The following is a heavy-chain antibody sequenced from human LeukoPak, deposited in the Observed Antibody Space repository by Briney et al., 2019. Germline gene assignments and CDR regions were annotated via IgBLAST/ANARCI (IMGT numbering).Heavy chain of an antibody. D-gene: IGHD2-15*01. CDR2: ISSGSSYI. CDR1: RFTFSTYS. Sequence: GGSLRLSCSASRFTFSTYSINWVRQAPGEGLERVSSISSGSSYIYYADSVKGRFTISRDDAKNSLYLQMNSLRAEDTAVYYCARDLGAYCSGGSCLHYYGMDVWGQGTTVTVSS. CDR3: ARDLGAYCSGGSCLHYYGMDV. J-gene: IGHJ6*02. V-gene: IGHV3-21*01.